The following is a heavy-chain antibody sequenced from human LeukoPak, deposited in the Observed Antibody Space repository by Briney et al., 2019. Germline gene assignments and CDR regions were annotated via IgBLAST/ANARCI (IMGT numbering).Heavy chain of an antibody. CDR1: GFTFSSYA. CDR2: IKQDGSEK. J-gene: IGHJ4*02. CDR3: ARVRGYSYGYSV. V-gene: IGHV3-7*01. D-gene: IGHD5-18*01. Sequence: GRSLRLSCAASGFTFSSYAMLWVRQAPGKGLEWVANIKQDGSEKYYVDSVKGRFTISRDNAKNSLYLQMNSLRAEDTAVYYCARVRGYSYGYSVWGQGTLVTVSS.